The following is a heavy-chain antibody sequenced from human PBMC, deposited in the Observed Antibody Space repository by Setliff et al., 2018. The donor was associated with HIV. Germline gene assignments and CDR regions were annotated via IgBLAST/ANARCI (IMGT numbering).Heavy chain of an antibody. Sequence: PSETLSLTCTVSGGSISDRRYYWGWIRQSPEKGLEWIGSIYYSGSTFYNPSLESRVTISVDTSKNQFSLKLSSVTAADTAVYYCARLLGTMVRGVIINPYWFDPWGQGTLVTVSS. V-gene: IGHV4-39*01. D-gene: IGHD3-10*01. CDR3: ARLLGTMVRGVIINPYWFDP. CDR2: IYYSGST. CDR1: GGSISDRRYY. J-gene: IGHJ5*02.